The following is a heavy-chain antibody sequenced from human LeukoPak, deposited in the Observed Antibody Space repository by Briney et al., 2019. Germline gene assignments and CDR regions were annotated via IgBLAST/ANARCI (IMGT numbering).Heavy chain of an antibody. J-gene: IGHJ6*03. V-gene: IGHV1-8*01. CDR1: GYTFTNYD. CDR3: ARGPTYDLWSGDSYSYYYMDV. Sequence: ASVKVSCKASGYTFTNYDINWVRQATGQGLEWMGWMNPNSGNTGSAQKFQGRVMMTRDISISTAYMELSSLRFEDTAVYYCARGPTYDLWSGDSYSYYYMDVWGKGTTVAVSS. CDR2: MNPNSGNT. D-gene: IGHD3-3*01.